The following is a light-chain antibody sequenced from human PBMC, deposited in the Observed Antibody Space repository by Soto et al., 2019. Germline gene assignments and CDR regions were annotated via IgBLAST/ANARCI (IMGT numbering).Light chain of an antibody. CDR2: GAS. J-gene: IGKJ4*01. V-gene: IGKV3-20*01. Sequence: EIVLTQSPGTLSLSPGERATLSCRASQSVSSSYLAWYQQKPGQAPRLLIYGASSRATGIPDRFSGSGSGKDFTLTISSLEPEDFAVYYCQQYGSSFLTFGGGTKVEIK. CDR1: QSVSSSY. CDR3: QQYGSSFLT.